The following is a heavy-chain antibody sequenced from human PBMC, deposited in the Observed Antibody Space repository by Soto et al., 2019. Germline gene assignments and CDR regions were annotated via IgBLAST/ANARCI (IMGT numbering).Heavy chain of an antibody. J-gene: IGHJ6*02. CDR1: GGTFSNDA. V-gene: IGHV1-69*01. D-gene: IGHD3-10*01. CDR3: ATGLRTGNYGMDV. Sequence: QEQLVQAGAEVKKPGSSVRISCRASGGTFSNDAVSWVRQAPGQGLQWMGGIIPIFGTTHYAQKFQGRVTITADESTATAYMALRSVTSEDTAVYYCATGLRTGNYGMDVWGQGTAVTVSS. CDR2: IIPIFGTT.